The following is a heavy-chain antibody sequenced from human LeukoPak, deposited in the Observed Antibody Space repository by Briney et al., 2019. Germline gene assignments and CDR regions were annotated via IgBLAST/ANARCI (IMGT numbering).Heavy chain of an antibody. CDR2: IKQDGSEK. V-gene: IGHV3-7*01. J-gene: IGHJ4*02. CDR3: AREKATYCRGGSCYHSPPDY. CDR1: GFTFSNYW. Sequence: PGGSLRLSCAASGFTFSNYWMSWVRQAPGKGLEWVANIKQDGSEKYYLDSVKGRFTISRDNAKNTLYLQMNSLRAEDTAVYYCAREKATYCRGGSCYHSPPDYWGQGALVTVSS. D-gene: IGHD2-15*01.